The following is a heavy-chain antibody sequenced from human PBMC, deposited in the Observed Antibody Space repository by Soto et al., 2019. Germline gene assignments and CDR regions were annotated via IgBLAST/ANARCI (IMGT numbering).Heavy chain of an antibody. J-gene: IGHJ4*02. CDR2: IKQDGSET. V-gene: IGHV3-7*01. CDR3: ARMADWNYPQYYFDF. Sequence: HPGGSLRLSCVVSGFTFGSYWMSWVRQAPGKGLEWVASIKQDGSETYYVDSLKGRFTISRDNAKNSLYLQMNSLRAEDAAVYYCARMADWNYPQYYFDFWGQGTLVTVSS. CDR1: GFTFGSYW. D-gene: IGHD1-7*01.